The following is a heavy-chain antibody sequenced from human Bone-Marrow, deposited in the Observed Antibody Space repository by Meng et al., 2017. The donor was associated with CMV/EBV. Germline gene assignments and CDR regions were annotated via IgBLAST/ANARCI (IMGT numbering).Heavy chain of an antibody. J-gene: IGHJ4*01. V-gene: IGHV3-21*01. CDR2: ISIGSTYV. CDR1: GFTFSSYV. CDR3: ATSPSMVRGVTRD. D-gene: IGHD3-10*01. Sequence: GESLKISCVASGFTFSSYVMNWVRQAPGKGLEWVSCISIGSTYVHFADSVKGRFTISRDNAKNSLYLQMNNLRAEDTAVYYCATSPSMVRGVTRDWGLRTLVTVSS.